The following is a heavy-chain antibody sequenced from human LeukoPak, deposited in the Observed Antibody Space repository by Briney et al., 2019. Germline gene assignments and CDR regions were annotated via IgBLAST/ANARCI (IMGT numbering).Heavy chain of an antibody. CDR2: IRYDGSNK. CDR1: GFTFSSYG. J-gene: IGHJ6*03. Sequence: PGGSLRLSCAASGFTFSSYGMHWVRQAPGKGLEWVAFIRYDGSNKYYADSVKGRFTISRDNSKNTLYLQMNSLRAEDTAVYYCARDRSGIAVAGPYYYYYMDVWGKGTTVTVSS. CDR3: ARDRSGIAVAGPYYYYYMDV. V-gene: IGHV3-30*02. D-gene: IGHD6-19*01.